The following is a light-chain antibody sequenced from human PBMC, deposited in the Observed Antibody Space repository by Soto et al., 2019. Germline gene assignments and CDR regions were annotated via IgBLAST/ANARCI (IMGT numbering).Light chain of an antibody. V-gene: IGKV3-11*01. CDR3: QQRSEWPRT. J-gene: IGKJ1*01. Sequence: EIVLTQSPATLSLSPGERATLSCRASQSISSYLAWYQQKPGQAPRLLIYDASSRATGFPARFSGSGSGTDFTLTICSLEPDDFAVYYCQQRSEWPRTFGQGTKVEIK. CDR1: QSISSY. CDR2: DAS.